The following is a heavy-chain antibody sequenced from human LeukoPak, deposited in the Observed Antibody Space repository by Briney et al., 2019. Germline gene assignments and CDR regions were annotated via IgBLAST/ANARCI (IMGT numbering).Heavy chain of an antibody. CDR1: GGSISSYY. CDR2: VYTSGST. D-gene: IGHD3-10*01. CDR3: ARDLWDLRFGERTNWYFDL. J-gene: IGHJ2*01. V-gene: IGHV4-4*07. Sequence: SETLSLTCTVSGGSISSYYWSWIRQPAGKELEWLGRVYTSGSTNYNPSLKSRVTMSVDTSKNQFSLKLSSVTAADTAVYYCARDLWDLRFGERTNWYFDLWGRGTLVTVSS.